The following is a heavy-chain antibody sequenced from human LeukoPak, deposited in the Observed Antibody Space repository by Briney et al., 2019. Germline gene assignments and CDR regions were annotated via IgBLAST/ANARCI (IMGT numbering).Heavy chain of an antibody. D-gene: IGHD2-15*01. Sequence: SETLSLTCTVSGGSISSHYWTWIRQSPVKGLERIGDISNSGSTSYNPSLKSRVTISIDTSKNQFSLKLSSVTAADTAVYYCGRDALVGYFSYYYMDVWGKGTTVTVSS. J-gene: IGHJ6*03. CDR2: ISNSGST. V-gene: IGHV4-59*11. CDR1: GGSISSHY. CDR3: GRDALVGYFSYYYMDV.